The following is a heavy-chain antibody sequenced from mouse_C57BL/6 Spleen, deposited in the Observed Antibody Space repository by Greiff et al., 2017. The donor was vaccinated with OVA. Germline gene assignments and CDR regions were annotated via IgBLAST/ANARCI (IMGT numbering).Heavy chain of an antibody. CDR1: GYAFSSSW. J-gene: IGHJ2*01. D-gene: IGHD2-4*01. CDR2: IYPGDGDT. CDR3: ARDPYDYDGVYFDY. V-gene: IGHV1-82*01. Sequence: QVQLQQSGPELVKPGASVKISCKASGYAFSSSWMNWVKQRPGKGLEWIGRIYPGDGDTNYNGKFKGKATLTADKSSSTAYMQLRSLTSEDSAVYFCARDPYDYDGVYFDYWGQGTTLTVSS.